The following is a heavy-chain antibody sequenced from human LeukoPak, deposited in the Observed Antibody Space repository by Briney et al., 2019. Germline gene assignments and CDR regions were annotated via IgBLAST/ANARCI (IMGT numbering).Heavy chain of an antibody. CDR2: IYTSGST. Sequence: SETLSLTCTVSGGSISSYYWSWIRQPAGKGLEWIGRIYTSGSTNYNPSLKSRVTMSVDTSKNQFSLKLSSVTAADTAVYYCARHVTSYDYVWGSYRGYGMDVWGQGTTVTVSS. D-gene: IGHD3-16*02. V-gene: IGHV4-4*07. CDR1: GGSISSYY. CDR3: ARHVTSYDYVWGSYRGYGMDV. J-gene: IGHJ6*02.